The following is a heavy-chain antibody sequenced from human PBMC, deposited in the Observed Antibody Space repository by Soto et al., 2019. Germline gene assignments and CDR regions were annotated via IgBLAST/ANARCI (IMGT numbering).Heavy chain of an antibody. Sequence: QVQLQESGPGLVKPSETLSLTCTVSGGSISSYYWSWIRQPPGKGLEWIGYIYYSGSTNYNPSLKSQVTRSVDTSKNQFSLKPSSVTAADTAVYYGAGARVPNYFDYWGQGTLVTVSS. V-gene: IGHV4-59*01. CDR3: AGARVPNYFDY. CDR2: IYYSGST. J-gene: IGHJ4*02. CDR1: GGSISSYY.